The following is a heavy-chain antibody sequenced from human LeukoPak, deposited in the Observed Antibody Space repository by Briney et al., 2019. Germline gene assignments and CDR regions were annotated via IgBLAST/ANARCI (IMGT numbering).Heavy chain of an antibody. D-gene: IGHD6-19*01. V-gene: IGHV3-66*01. CDR3: ARFKGIAVAGAIDY. CDR1: GFTFSSYG. CDR2: IYSGGST. J-gene: IGHJ4*02. Sequence: PGGSLRLSCAASGFTFSSYGMNWVRQAPGKGLEWVSVIYSGGSTYYADSVKGRFTISRDNSKNTLYLQMNSLRAEDTAVYYCARFKGIAVAGAIDYWGQGTLVTVSS.